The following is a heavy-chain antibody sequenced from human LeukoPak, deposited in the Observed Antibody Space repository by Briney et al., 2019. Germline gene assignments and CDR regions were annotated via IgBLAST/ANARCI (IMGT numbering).Heavy chain of an antibody. Sequence: PGGSLILSCTASGFTFTDAYLGWVRQAPGKGLEWVGRIKSRGHGGKTDFGEPVKGKFAISRDDSMNTMFLQMDSLKAEDTAVYYCPTDRAIGPCHLFDFWGRGTLVTVSS. CDR2: IKSRGHGGKT. J-gene: IGHJ1*01. V-gene: IGHV3-15*01. CDR1: GFTFTDAY. CDR3: PTDRAIGPCHLFDF.